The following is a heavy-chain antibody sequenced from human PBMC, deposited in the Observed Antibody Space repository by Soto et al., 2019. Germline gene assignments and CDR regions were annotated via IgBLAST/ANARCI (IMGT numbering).Heavy chain of an antibody. CDR3: ATDYYDFWSGPTRAYYGMDV. V-gene: IGHV1-24*01. CDR2: FDPEDGET. CDR1: GYTLTELS. J-gene: IGHJ6*02. D-gene: IGHD3-3*01. Sequence: ASVKVSCKVSGYTLTELSMHWVRQAPGKGLEWMGGFDPEDGETIYAQKFQGRVTMTEDTSTDTAYMELSSLRSEDTAVDYCATDYYDFWSGPTRAYYGMDVWGQGTTVTVS.